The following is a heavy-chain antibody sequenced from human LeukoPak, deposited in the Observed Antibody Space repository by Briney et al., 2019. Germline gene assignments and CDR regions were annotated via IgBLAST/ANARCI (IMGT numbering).Heavy chain of an antibody. V-gene: IGHV4-38-2*01. CDR1: GYSISSGYY. CDR3: ARATHLRFLDPYYFDY. Sequence: SETLSLTCAVSGYSISSGYYWGWIRRPPGKGLEWIGSIYHSGSTYYNPSLKSRVTISVDTSKNQFSLKLSSVTAADTAVYYCARATHLRFLDPYYFDYWGQGTLVTVSS. D-gene: IGHD3-3*01. J-gene: IGHJ4*02. CDR2: IYHSGST.